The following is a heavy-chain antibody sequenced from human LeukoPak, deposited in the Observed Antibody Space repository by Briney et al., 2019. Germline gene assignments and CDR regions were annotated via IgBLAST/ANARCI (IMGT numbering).Heavy chain of an antibody. J-gene: IGHJ4*02. D-gene: IGHD6-19*01. CDR1: GFTFSSYA. CDR2: ISGSGGST. V-gene: IGHV3-23*01. Sequence: GGSLRLSCAASGFTFSSYAMSWVRQAPAKGLEWVSAISGSGGSTYYADSVKDRFTNSRDNSKNTLYLQMNSLRVEDTAVYYCAKDARRSSGWFFFDHWGQGTLVTVSS. CDR3: AKDARRSSGWFFFDH.